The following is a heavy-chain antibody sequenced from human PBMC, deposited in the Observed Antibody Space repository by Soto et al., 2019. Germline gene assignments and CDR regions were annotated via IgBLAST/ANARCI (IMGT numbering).Heavy chain of an antibody. CDR1: GFTFSDSA. Sequence: EVQLEESGGGSVQPGGSLKLSCAASGFTFSDSAMHWVRQASGKGLEWVGRIRSKGNNYATAYSDSVKGRFTISRDDSKNTAYLQMNSLKTEDTAVYHCTRHLGDIWGQGKMVTVSS. V-gene: IGHV3-73*01. J-gene: IGHJ3*02. CDR3: TRHLGDI. CDR2: IRSKGNNYAT.